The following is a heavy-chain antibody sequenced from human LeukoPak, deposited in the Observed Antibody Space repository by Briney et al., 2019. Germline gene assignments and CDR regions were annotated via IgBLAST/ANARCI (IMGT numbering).Heavy chain of an antibody. V-gene: IGHV3-7*01. D-gene: IGHD1-1*01. Sequence: PGGSLRLSCAASGFTFSSYWMSWVRQAPGKGLEWVANIKQDGSEKYYVDSVKGRFTISRDNAKNSLYLQMNSLRAEDTAAYYCARDPLTVPFDYWGQGTLVTVSS. CDR2: IKQDGSEK. CDR3: ARDPLTVPFDY. CDR1: GFTFSSYW. J-gene: IGHJ4*02.